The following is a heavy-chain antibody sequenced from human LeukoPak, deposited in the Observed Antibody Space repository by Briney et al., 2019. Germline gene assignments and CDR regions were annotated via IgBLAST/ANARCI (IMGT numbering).Heavy chain of an antibody. D-gene: IGHD3-3*01. V-gene: IGHV3-21*01. CDR1: GFTFSSYS. CDR3: ARGRGITIFGVVITSHFDY. Sequence: PGGSLRLSCAASGFTFSSYSMNWVRQAPGKGLEWVSSISSSSSYIYYADSVKGRFTISRDNAKNSLYLQMNSLRAEDTAVYYCARGRGITIFGVVITSHFDYWGQGTLVTVSS. J-gene: IGHJ4*02. CDR2: ISSSSSYI.